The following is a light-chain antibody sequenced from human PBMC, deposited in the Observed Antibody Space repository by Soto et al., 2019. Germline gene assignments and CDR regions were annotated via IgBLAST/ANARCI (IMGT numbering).Light chain of an antibody. V-gene: IGLV2-14*01. CDR3: SSYTSSSTPVV. CDR1: SSDVGGYYY. CDR2: EVS. Sequence: QSALTQPASVSGSPGQSITISCTGTSSDVGGYYYVSWYQQLPGKAPKLMIYEVSNRPSGVSNRFSGSKSGNTASLTISGLQAEDEADYYCSSYTSSSTPVVFGGGTKLTVL. J-gene: IGLJ2*01.